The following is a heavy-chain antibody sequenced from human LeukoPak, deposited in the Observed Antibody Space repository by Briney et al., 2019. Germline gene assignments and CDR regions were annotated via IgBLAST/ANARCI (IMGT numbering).Heavy chain of an antibody. CDR3: ARDASSTGYFDY. D-gene: IGHD3-10*01. CDR2: ISSSGNTI. V-gene: IGHV3-11*01. CDR1: GFTFSDYS. Sequence: GGSLRLSCAASGFTFSDYSMNWIRQAPGKGLEWVSYISSSGNTIYYADSVKGRFTISRDNAKNSLYLQMNSLRAGDTAVYYCARDASSTGYFDYWGQGTLVTVSS. J-gene: IGHJ4*02.